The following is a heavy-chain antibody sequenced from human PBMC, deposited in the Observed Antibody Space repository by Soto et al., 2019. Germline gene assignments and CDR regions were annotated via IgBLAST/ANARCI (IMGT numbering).Heavy chain of an antibody. CDR3: ARYTYDSSGYYLGPFDY. J-gene: IGHJ4*02. V-gene: IGHV1-69*13. CDR2: IIPIFGTA. D-gene: IGHD3-22*01. CDR1: GGTFSSYA. Sequence: SVKVSCKASGGTFSSYAISWVRQAPGQGLEWMGGIIPIFGTANYAQKSQGRVTITADESTSTAYMELSSLRSEDTAVYYCARYTYDSSGYYLGPFDYWGQGTLVTVSS.